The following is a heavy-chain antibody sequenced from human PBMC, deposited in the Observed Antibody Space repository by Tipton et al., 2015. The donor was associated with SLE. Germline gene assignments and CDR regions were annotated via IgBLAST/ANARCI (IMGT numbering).Heavy chain of an antibody. D-gene: IGHD2-2*01. Sequence: TLSLTCTVSGGSISSHYWSWIRQPPGKGLEWIGYIYYSGSTNYNPSLKSRVTISVDTSKNQFSLKLSSVTAADTAVYYCASLYCSSTSCPDYWGQGTLVTVSS. CDR1: GGSISSHY. V-gene: IGHV4-59*11. J-gene: IGHJ4*02. CDR3: ASLYCSSTSCPDY. CDR2: IYYSGST.